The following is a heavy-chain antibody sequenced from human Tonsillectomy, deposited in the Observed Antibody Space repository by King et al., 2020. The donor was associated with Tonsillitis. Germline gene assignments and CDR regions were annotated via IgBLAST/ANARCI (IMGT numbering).Heavy chain of an antibody. CDR1: AYSFTTYW. CDR2: VYPDNSDT. D-gene: IGHD2/OR15-2a*01. J-gene: IGHJ6*02. CDR3: ARLDYCHYKFDGMDV. V-gene: IGHV5-51*01. Sequence: VQLVESGAEVKKPGESLKISCKGPAYSFTTYWIGWVRQMPGKGLEWMGIVYPDNSDTRYSPSFQGQVTISADKSITTAYLQWTSLKASDTAIYYCARLDYCHYKFDGMDVWGQGTTVTVSS.